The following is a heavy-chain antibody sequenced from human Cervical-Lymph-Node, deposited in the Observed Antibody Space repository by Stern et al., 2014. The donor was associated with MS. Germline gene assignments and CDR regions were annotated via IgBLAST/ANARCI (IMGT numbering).Heavy chain of an antibody. CDR1: GDSISSYTHY. Sequence: QVQLQESGPGLVKPSETLSLTCAVSGDSISSYTHYWAWIRQPPGKGLEWIGSVYYSGPPYYNPPLKIPVPISVDTSKNHFSLGLNSVTAADTAVYYCAKHACTGAACPFDLWGQGTLVTVSS. CDR3: AKHACTGAACPFDL. J-gene: IGHJ4*02. CDR2: VYYSGPP. D-gene: IGHD2-8*02. V-gene: IGHV4-39*01.